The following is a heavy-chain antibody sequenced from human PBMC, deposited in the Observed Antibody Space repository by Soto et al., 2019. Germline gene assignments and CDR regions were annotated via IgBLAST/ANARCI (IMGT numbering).Heavy chain of an antibody. CDR1: GGSISSGGYY. D-gene: IGHD6-19*01. J-gene: IGHJ4*02. Sequence: PSETLSLTCTVSGGSISSGGYYWSWIRQHPGKGLEWIGYIYYSGSTYYNPSLKSRVTISVDTSKNQFSLKLSSVTAADTAVYYCASAVATIESQQWLVLKQFDYWGQGTLVTVSS. CDR2: IYYSGST. V-gene: IGHV4-31*03. CDR3: ASAVATIESQQWLVLKQFDY.